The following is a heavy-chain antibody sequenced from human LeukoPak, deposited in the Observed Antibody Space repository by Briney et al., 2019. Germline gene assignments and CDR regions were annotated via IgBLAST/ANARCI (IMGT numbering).Heavy chain of an antibody. J-gene: IGHJ4*02. CDR3: ARHPFATPFDY. D-gene: IGHD2-15*01. CDR2: AYYSGHT. V-gene: IGHV4-59*08. CDR1: GGSVSDNY. Sequence: SETLSLTCTVSGGSVSDNYWSWIRQPPGKGLEWIGYAYYSGHTNYNSSLKSRVTMSLDTSKSQFSLRLSSVTAADTAVYFCARHPFATPFDYWGPGTLVTVSS.